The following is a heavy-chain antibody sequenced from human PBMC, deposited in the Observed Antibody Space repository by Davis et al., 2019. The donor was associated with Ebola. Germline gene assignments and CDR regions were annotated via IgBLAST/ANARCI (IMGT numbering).Heavy chain of an antibody. Sequence: GSLRLSCAVYGGSFSGYYWSWIRQPPGKGLEWIGYIYYSGSTNYNPSLKSRVTISVDTSKNQFSLKLSSVTAADTAVYYCASGNPTYYYDSSGYGAHLNWFDPWGQGTLVTVSS. CDR3: ASGNPTYYYDSSGYGAHLNWFDP. D-gene: IGHD3-22*01. J-gene: IGHJ5*02. CDR1: GGSFSGYY. V-gene: IGHV4-59*01. CDR2: IYYSGST.